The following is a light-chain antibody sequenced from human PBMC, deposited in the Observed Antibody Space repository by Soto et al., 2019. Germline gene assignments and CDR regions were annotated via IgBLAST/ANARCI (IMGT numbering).Light chain of an antibody. CDR3: QQYGSSPYT. J-gene: IGKJ2*01. CDR2: DAS. Sequence: EIVLTQSPGTLSLSPGERATLSCRASRSVSSRYLAWYQQKPGQAPRLLIYDASRRATGIPDRFSGSGSGTDFTLAISRLEPEDFAVYYCQQYGSSPYTFGQGTKLEIK. V-gene: IGKV3-20*01. CDR1: RSVSSRY.